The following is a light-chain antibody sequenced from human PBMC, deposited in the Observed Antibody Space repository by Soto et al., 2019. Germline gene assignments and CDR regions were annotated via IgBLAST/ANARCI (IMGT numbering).Light chain of an antibody. CDR2: DAS. J-gene: IGKJ4*01. V-gene: IGKV1-33*01. Sequence: DIQMTQSPSSLSASVGDRVTITCQASQDISNYLNWYQQKPGKGPKLLIYDASNLETGVPSRFSGSGSGTDFTFTISSLQPEDMATYYCQQYDNLLITFGGGTKVDI. CDR3: QQYDNLLIT. CDR1: QDISNY.